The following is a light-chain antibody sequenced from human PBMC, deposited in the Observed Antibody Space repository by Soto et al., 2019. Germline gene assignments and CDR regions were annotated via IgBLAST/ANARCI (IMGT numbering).Light chain of an antibody. CDR3: QKYNSAPLT. CDR2: ATS. V-gene: IGKV1-27*01. Sequence: DVQMTQSPSSLSAFVGDRVTITCRASQGIAPYLAWFQQKPGKVPKLRIYATSTLQSGVPSRFSGSGSGTDFTLTINSLQPEDVGTYYCQKYNSAPLTFGGGTKVEIK. CDR1: QGIAPY. J-gene: IGKJ4*01.